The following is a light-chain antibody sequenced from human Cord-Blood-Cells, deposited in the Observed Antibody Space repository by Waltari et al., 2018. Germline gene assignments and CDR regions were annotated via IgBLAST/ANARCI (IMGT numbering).Light chain of an antibody. CDR1: QSISSY. Sequence: DLQMTQSPSSLSASVGDRVPITCRASQSISSYLNWYQQKPGKAPKLLIYAASSLQSGVPSRFSGSGSGTDFTLTISSLQPEDFATYYCQQSYSTPYTFGQGTKLEIK. J-gene: IGKJ2*01. V-gene: IGKV1-39*01. CDR2: AAS. CDR3: QQSYSTPYT.